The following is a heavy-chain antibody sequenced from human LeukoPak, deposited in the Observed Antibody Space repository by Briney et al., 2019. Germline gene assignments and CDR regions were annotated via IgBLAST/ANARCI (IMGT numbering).Heavy chain of an antibody. Sequence: GGSVRLSCAASGSTVSSNYMSWDRQAPESGLEWVSLTYSDGITYYADSVKGRFTISRDNSKNTLYLQMNSLRAEDTAVYYCASTKGNYYNPFDYWGQGTLVTVSS. CDR1: GSTVSSNY. J-gene: IGHJ4*02. CDR3: ASTKGNYYNPFDY. CDR2: TYSDGIT. V-gene: IGHV3-53*01. D-gene: IGHD3-10*01.